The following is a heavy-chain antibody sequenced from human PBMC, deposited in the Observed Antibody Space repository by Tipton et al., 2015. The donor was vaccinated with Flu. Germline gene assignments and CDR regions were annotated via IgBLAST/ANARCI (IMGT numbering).Heavy chain of an antibody. CDR2: IYYSGST. Sequence: TLSLTCTVSGGSVSSGSYYWSWIRQPPGKGLEWIGYIYYSGSTNYNPSLKSRVTISVDTSKNQFSLKLSSVTAADTAVYYCAREVGATTNWGQGTLVTVSS. J-gene: IGHJ4*02. D-gene: IGHD1-26*01. V-gene: IGHV4-61*01. CDR3: AREVGATTN. CDR1: GGSVSSGSYY.